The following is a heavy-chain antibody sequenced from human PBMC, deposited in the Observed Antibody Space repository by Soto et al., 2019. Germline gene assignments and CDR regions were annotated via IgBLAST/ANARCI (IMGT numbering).Heavy chain of an antibody. CDR1: GFTFSSYS. CDR2: ISSSSSTI. D-gene: IGHD2-2*03. V-gene: IGHV3-48*01. CDR3: ARGLDIVVVPAAMLDY. J-gene: IGHJ4*02. Sequence: GGSLRLSCAASGFTFSSYSMNWVRQAPGKGLEWVSYISSSSSTIYYADSVKGRFTISRDNAKNSLYLQMNSLRAEDTAVYYCARGLDIVVVPAAMLDYWGQGTLVTVSS.